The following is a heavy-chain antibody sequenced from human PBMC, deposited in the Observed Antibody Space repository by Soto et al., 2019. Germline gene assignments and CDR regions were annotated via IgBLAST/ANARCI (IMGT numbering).Heavy chain of an antibody. Sequence: ASVKVSCKASGYTFTSYGISWVRQAPGPGLEWMGWISAYNGNANYAQKLQGRVTMTTDTSMSTAYMELRSLRSDDTSVYYCARGGRALTQNLEHDYWGQGTLVTVSS. V-gene: IGHV1-18*01. CDR3: ARGGRALTQNLEHDY. J-gene: IGHJ4*02. CDR2: ISAYNGNA. CDR1: GYTFTSYG. D-gene: IGHD1-1*01.